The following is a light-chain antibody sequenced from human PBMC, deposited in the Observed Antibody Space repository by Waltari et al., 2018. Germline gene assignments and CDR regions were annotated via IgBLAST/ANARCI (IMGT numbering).Light chain of an antibody. CDR1: QSIDTW. Sequence: DIQMTQSPSTLSASVGDRVTITCRASQSIDTWLAWYQQKPGKAPKLLIYRASSLQSGVPSGFSGSGSGTEFTLTISSLQPDDFATYYCQQYYNYPRTFGQGIKVEIK. CDR3: QQYYNYPRT. CDR2: RAS. J-gene: IGKJ1*01. V-gene: IGKV1-5*03.